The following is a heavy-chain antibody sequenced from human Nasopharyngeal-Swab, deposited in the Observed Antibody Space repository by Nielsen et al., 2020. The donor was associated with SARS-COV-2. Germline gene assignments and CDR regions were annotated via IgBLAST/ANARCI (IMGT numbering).Heavy chain of an antibody. Sequence: RQAPGKGLEWIGYIYYSGSTYYNPSLKSRVTISVDTSKNQFSLKLSSVTAADTAVYCCARAGGYCSGGSCRRHYYFDYWGQGTLVTVSS. J-gene: IGHJ4*02. CDR2: IYYSGST. D-gene: IGHD2-15*01. CDR3: ARAGGYCSGGSCRRHYYFDY. V-gene: IGHV4-31*02.